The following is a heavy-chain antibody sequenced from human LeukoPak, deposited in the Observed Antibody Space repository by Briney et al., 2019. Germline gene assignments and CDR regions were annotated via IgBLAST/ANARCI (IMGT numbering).Heavy chain of an antibody. Sequence: ASVKLSCKASGYTFTSYYMHWVRQAPGQGLEWMGIINPSGGSTSYAQKFQGRVTMTRDTSTSTVYMELSSLRSEDTAVYYCARDPTRDQFDYWGQGTLVTVSS. CDR2: INPSGGST. CDR3: ARDPTRDQFDY. V-gene: IGHV1-46*01. D-gene: IGHD2-2*01. CDR1: GYTFTSYY. J-gene: IGHJ4*02.